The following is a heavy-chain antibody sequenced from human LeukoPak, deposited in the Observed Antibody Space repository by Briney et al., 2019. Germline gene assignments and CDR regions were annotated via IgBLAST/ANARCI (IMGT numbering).Heavy chain of an antibody. D-gene: IGHD4-17*01. J-gene: IGHJ3*02. CDR1: GGTFSSYA. Sequence: SVKVSCKASGGTFSSYAISWVRQAPGQGLEWMGGIIPIFGTANYAQKFQGRVTITRDTSASTAYMELSSLRSEDTAVYYCARSVTTYRFDAFDIWGQGTMVTVSS. V-gene: IGHV1-69*05. CDR2: IIPIFGTA. CDR3: ARSVTTYRFDAFDI.